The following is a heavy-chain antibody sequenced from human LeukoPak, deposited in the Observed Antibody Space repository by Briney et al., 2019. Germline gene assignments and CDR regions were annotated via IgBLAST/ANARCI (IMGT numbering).Heavy chain of an antibody. CDR2: IDYSGST. CDR1: GGSISSYY. V-gene: IGHV4-59*01. J-gene: IGHJ4*02. CDR3: ARPETIRGVILLFDY. D-gene: IGHD3-10*01. Sequence: PSETLSLTCTVSGGSISSYYWSWIRQPPGKGLEWIGYIDYSGSTNYNPSLKSRVTISVDTSKNQFSLKLSSVTAADTAVYYCARPETIRGVILLFDYWGQGTLVTVSS.